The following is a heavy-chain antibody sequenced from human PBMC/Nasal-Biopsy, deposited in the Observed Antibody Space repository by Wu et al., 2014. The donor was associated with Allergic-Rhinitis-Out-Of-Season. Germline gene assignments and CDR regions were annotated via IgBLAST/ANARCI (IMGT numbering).Heavy chain of an antibody. V-gene: IGHV4-30-4*01. J-gene: IGHJ6*02. Sequence: CTISGVSVTNDDYYWSWIRQSPGKGLEWIGYISNRGGPSYNPSLQSRVTMSLDTSKSQFSLKLTSVTAADTARYYCASDRLYCIDDICHHGGLDVWGQGITFTVSS. CDR2: ISNRGGP. D-gene: IGHD2-15*01. CDR3: ASDRLYCIDDICHHGGLDV. CDR1: GVSVTNDDYY.